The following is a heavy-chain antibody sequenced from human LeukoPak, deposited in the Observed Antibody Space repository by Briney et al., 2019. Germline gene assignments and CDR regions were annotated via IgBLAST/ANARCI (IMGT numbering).Heavy chain of an antibody. CDR2: IYYSGST. CDR3: ARHPTRVAGPDY. D-gene: IGHD6-19*01. CDR1: GGSISSYY. J-gene: IGHJ4*02. Sequence: SETLSLTCTVSGGSISSYYWSWIRQPPGKGLEWIGYIYYSGSTNYNPSLKSRVTISVDTSKNQFSLKLSSVTAADTAVYYCARHPTRVAGPDYWGQGTLVTVSS. V-gene: IGHV4-59*08.